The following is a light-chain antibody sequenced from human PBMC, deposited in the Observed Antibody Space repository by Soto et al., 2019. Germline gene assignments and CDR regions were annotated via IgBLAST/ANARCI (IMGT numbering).Light chain of an antibody. CDR3: CSYAGSYTFI. J-gene: IGLJ2*01. V-gene: IGLV2-14*01. CDR1: SSDVGGYNY. CDR2: EVS. Sequence: QSVLTQPASVSGSPGQSITISCTGTSSDVGGYNYVSWHQHHPGKAPKLMIYEVSNRPSGVSHRFSGSKSGNTASLSISGLQAEDEAEYFCCSYAGSYTFIFGGGTKLTVL.